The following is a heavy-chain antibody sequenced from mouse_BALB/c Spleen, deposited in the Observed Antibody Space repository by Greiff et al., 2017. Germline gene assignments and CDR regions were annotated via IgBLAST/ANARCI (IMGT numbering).Heavy chain of an antibody. D-gene: IGHD2-3*01. Sequence: VQLQQPGAELVKPGASMKISCKASGYSFNGYTMNWVKQSHGKNLEWIGLINPYNGGTSYNQKFKGKATLTVDKSSSTAYMELLSLTSEDSAVYYCAREEDGSHYYAMDYWGQGTSVTVSS. CDR1: GYSFNGYT. V-gene: IGHV1-18*01. J-gene: IGHJ4*01. CDR3: AREEDGSHYYAMDY. CDR2: INPYNGGT.